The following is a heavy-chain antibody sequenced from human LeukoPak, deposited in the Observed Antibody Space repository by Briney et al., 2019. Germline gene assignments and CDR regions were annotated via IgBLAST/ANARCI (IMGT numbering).Heavy chain of an antibody. CDR2: IYYSGGT. CDR1: GGSISSRNW. Sequence: SETLSLNCAVSGGSISSRNWGGWGRQPPREGLEWIGEIYYSGGTNYNPSLKSRVTISVDKSKNQFSLKLSSATAADTAVYYCARTWYGAFDIWGQGTMVTVSS. D-gene: IGHD3-10*01. CDR3: ARTWYGAFDI. J-gene: IGHJ3*02. V-gene: IGHV4-4*02.